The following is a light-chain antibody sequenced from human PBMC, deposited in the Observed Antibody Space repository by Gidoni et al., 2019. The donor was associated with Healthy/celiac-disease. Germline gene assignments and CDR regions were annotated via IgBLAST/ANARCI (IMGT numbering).Light chain of an antibody. Sequence: STGSASVGDRVTITCRARHSSSRRLAWYQQKPGKAPKLLIYDASSLESGFPSRFSGSGSGKEFTLNISSLQPDDFATYYRQQYNSYSPSWTFGQGTKVEIK. CDR1: HSSSRR. CDR3: QQYNSYSPSWT. J-gene: IGKJ1*01. V-gene: IGKV1-5*01. CDR2: DAS.